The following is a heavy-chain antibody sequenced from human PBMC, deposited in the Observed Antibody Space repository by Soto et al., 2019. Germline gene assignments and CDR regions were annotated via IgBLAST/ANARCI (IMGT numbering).Heavy chain of an antibody. CDR2: ISGSGGST. J-gene: IGHJ4*02. V-gene: IGHV3-23*01. CDR3: AKVRSGWYQYYFDY. D-gene: IGHD6-19*01. Sequence: GGSLRLSCAASGFTFSSYAMSLVRQAPGKGLEWVSAISGSGGSTYYADSVKGRFTISRDNSKNTQYLQMNSLRAEDTAVYYCAKVRSGWYQYYFDYWGQGTLVTVSS. CDR1: GFTFSSYA.